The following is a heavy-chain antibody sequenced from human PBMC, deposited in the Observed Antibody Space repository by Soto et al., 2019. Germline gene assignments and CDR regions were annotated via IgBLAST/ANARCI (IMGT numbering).Heavy chain of an antibody. V-gene: IGHV1-18*04. CDR1: GYSYSTYS. D-gene: IGHD3-10*01. J-gene: IGHJ4*02. CDR2: IGAFNGNT. CDR3: ARAVGAVLDH. Sequence: QVQLVQSATEVKKPGASVKVSCNASGYSYSTYSFSWVRQAPGRGLEWMGWIGAFNGNTNYAQKFQGRATMTTDTSTTTVYLELGSLTSDDTAVYYCARAVGAVLDHWGQGTLVTVSS.